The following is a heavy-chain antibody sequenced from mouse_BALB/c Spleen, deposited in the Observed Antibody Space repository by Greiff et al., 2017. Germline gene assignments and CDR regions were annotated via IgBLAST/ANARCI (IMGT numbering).Heavy chain of an antibody. CDR1: GFTFSSYY. V-gene: IGHV5-6-2*01. J-gene: IGHJ2*01. D-gene: IGHD1-2*01. CDR3: ARQTYYGAYYFDY. CDR2: INSNGGST. Sequence: EVHLVESGGGLVKLGGSLKLSCAASGFTFSSYYMSWVRQTPEKRLELVAAINSNGGSTYYPDTVKGRFTISRDNAKNTLYLQMSSLKSEDTALYYCARQTYYGAYYFDYWGQGTTLTVSS.